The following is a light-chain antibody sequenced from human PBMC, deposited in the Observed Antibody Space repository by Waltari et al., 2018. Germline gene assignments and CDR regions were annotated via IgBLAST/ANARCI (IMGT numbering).Light chain of an antibody. CDR3: CSFAGNYAFV. V-gene: IGLV2-11*01. CDR2: DVS. J-gene: IGLJ1*01. CDR1: SSDVGGYKY. Sequence: QSALTQPRSVSGSPGQSVTISCTGTSSDVGGYKYVSWYQQHPGKAPKLMIYDVSKRPSGVPHRFSGSKSGNTASLTISGLQAEDEADYYCCSFAGNYAFVFGGGTKVTVL.